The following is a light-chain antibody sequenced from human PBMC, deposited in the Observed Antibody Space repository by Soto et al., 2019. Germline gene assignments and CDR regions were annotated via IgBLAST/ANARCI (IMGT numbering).Light chain of an antibody. CDR2: GAS. J-gene: IGKJ1*01. CDR1: QSVSSN. Sequence: EIVMTQSPATLSVSPGERATLSCRASQSVSSNLAWYQQKPGQAPRLLMYGASTRATGIPDRFSGSGSGTEFTLTISSLLSGDFAVYYCNQHNNWTPWTFGQGTKLEIK. V-gene: IGKV3-15*01. CDR3: NQHNNWTPWT.